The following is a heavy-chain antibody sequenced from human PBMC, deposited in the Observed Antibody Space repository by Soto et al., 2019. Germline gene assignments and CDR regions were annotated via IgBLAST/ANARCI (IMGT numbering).Heavy chain of an antibody. Sequence: SEPLSLTCTVSGGSISSSSYYWGWIRQPPGKGLEWIGSIYYSGSTYYNPSLKSRVTISVDTSKNQFSLKLSSVTAADTAVYYCATLAPVLRYFDWLLPDDAFDIWGQGTMVTVSS. J-gene: IGHJ3*02. CDR1: GGSISSSSYY. D-gene: IGHD3-9*01. CDR3: ATLAPVLRYFDWLLPDDAFDI. V-gene: IGHV4-39*01. CDR2: IYYSGST.